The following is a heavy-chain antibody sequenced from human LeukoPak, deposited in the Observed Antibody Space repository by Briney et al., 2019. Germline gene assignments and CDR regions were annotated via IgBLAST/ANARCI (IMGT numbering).Heavy chain of an antibody. V-gene: IGHV3-53*01. J-gene: IGHJ4*02. Sequence: GGSLRLSCAVSGSTVSSNFMTWVRQAPGKGLEWVSLILGDTTTTYADSVKGRFTISRDNSKNTLYLQMNRLRADDTAIYYCVRDKGVGPTERFDSWGQGTLVTVSS. CDR1: GSTVSSNF. D-gene: IGHD1-26*01. CDR2: ILGDTTT. CDR3: VRDKGVGPTERFDS.